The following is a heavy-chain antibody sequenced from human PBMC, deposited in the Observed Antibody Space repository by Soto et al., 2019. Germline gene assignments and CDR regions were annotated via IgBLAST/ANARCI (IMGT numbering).Heavy chain of an antibody. CDR2: IDPSDSYT. Sequence: PVESLKISCKGSGYTFTSYWITWVRQMPGKGLEWMGKIDPSDSYTNYSPSFQGHVTISADKSISTAYLQWSSLKASDSAMYYCERNVDTSPFDYWGQGNLVTVSS. V-gene: IGHV5-10-1*01. D-gene: IGHD2-21*01. CDR1: GYTFTSYW. J-gene: IGHJ4*02. CDR3: ERNVDTSPFDY.